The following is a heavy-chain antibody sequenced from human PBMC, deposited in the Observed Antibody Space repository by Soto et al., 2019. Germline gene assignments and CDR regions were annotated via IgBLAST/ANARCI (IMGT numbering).Heavy chain of an antibody. CDR3: ARLGLRHYYYYYGMDV. J-gene: IGHJ6*02. Sequence: GESLKISCKGSGYSFTSYWIGWVRQMPGKGLGWMGIIYPGDSDTRYSPSFQGQVTISADKSISTAYLQWSSLKASDTAMYYCARLGLRHYYYYYGMDVWGQGTTVTVSS. V-gene: IGHV5-51*01. CDR1: GYSFTSYW. CDR2: IYPGDSDT. D-gene: IGHD4-17*01.